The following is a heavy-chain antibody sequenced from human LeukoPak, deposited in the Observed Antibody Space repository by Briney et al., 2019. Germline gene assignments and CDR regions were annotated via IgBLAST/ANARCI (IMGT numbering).Heavy chain of an antibody. J-gene: IGHJ4*02. D-gene: IGHD6-13*01. CDR1: GFTLSSYA. Sequence: GGSLPVSCAASGFTLSSYAMSWVRQAPGKGLEWVSVISGSGRSTYYADSVKGRFTISRDNSKNTLYLQMNSLRAEDTAVYHCAKGRDSSGYYFDYWGEGTLVPLSS. CDR2: ISGSGRST. V-gene: IGHV3-23*01. CDR3: AKGRDSSGYYFDY.